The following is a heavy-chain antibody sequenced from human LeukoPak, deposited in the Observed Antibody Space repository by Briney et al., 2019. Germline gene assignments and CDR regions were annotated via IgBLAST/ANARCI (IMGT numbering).Heavy chain of an antibody. J-gene: IGHJ6*03. D-gene: IGHD3-16*01. CDR2: INHSGST. CDR3: ARYYDYVWGSPRSPSDYYYTDV. CDR1: GGSFSGYY. V-gene: IGHV4-34*01. Sequence: SETLSLTCAVYGGSFSGYYWSWIRQPPGKGLEWIGEINHSGSTNYNPSLKSRVTISLVMARNQFSLKLTSVTAADTAVYYCARYYDYVWGSPRSPSDYYYTDVWGKGATVTVSS.